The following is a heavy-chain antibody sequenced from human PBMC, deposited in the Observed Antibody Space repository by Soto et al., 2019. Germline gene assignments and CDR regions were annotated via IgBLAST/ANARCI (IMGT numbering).Heavy chain of an antibody. J-gene: IGHJ4*02. V-gene: IGHV1-3*01. CDR2: INSVNDHT. CDR1: GYTFTSYG. CDR3: ARNILGGTTDY. Sequence: ASVKVCCKASGYTFTSYGISWVRQAPGQGLEWVGWINSVNDHTIYSEKFQGRVTITSDTSATTAYMELSSLTSEDTAIYYCARNILGGTTDYWGQGTLVTVSS. D-gene: IGHD1-7*01.